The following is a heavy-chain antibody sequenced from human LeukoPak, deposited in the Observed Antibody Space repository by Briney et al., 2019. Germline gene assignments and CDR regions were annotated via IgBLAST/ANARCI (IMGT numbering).Heavy chain of an antibody. J-gene: IGHJ4*02. Sequence: SQTLSLTYAISGDSVSSNSAAGNSIRKSPSRGREWLGRTHYRSKSYNDYAVSVKSRITINPERSTNQFSLQLNSVTPEDTAVYYCARSYRPRYSSGSYAYWGQGTLVTVSS. D-gene: IGHD6-19*01. V-gene: IGHV6-1*01. CDR3: ARSYRPRYSSGSYAY. CDR2: THYRSKSYN. CDR1: GDSVSSNSAA.